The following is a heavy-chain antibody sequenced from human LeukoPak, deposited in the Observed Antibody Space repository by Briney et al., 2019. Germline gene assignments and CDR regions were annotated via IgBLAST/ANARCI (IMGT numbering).Heavy chain of an antibody. Sequence: GGSLRLSCAASGFTFSSYSIDWVRRAPGKGLEWLSYISSSSSTIYYADSVKGRFTISRDNAKNSVYLQMNSLRAEDTAVYYCARVWSSGYTKDYWGQGTLVTVSS. CDR3: ARVWSSGYTKDY. D-gene: IGHD3-22*01. V-gene: IGHV3-48*04. CDR1: GFTFSSYS. CDR2: ISSSSSTI. J-gene: IGHJ4*02.